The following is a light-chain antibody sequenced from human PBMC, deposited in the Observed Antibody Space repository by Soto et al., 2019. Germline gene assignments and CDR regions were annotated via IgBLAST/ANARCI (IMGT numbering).Light chain of an antibody. CDR3: KQYGSSGT. Sequence: VMTQSPATLSVSPGDSATLSCRASQSVSTNLAWYQQKPGQSPRLLIYGTSTRATGVQARFSGGGSGTEFTLTISRLEPEDFAVYYCKQYGSSGTCGQGTKVDIK. J-gene: IGKJ1*01. V-gene: IGKV3D-15*01. CDR2: GTS. CDR1: QSVSTN.